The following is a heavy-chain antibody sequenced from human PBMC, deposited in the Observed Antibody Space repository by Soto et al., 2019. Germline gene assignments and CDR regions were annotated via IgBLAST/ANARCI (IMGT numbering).Heavy chain of an antibody. CDR2: IAHSGST. CDR3: ARGGLLPDY. CDR1: GGSTSSGGYS. J-gene: IGHJ4*02. Sequence: QLQLQESGSGLVKPSQTLSLTCAVSGGSTSSGGYSWSWLRQPPGKGLEWIGYIAHSGSTYYNPSLKSRVTISVDTSKNQFSRRLSSVTAADTAVYYCARGGLLPDYWGQGTLVTVSS. V-gene: IGHV4-30-2*01. D-gene: IGHD6-19*01.